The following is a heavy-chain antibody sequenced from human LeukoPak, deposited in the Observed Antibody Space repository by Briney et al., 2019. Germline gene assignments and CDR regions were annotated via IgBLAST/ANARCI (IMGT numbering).Heavy chain of an antibody. CDR2: IGGDAVTT. CDR3: TKDDGTTAFWYFDL. D-gene: IGHD1-7*01. V-gene: IGHV3-43*02. J-gene: IGHJ2*01. Sequence: PGGSLRLSCTASGFTFDDYAMHWVRQAPGKGLEWVSRIGGDAVTTFYEDSVKGRFTISRDNSKNSLYLQMNSLTTEDTAFYYCTKDDGTTAFWYFDLWGRGTLVTVSS. CDR1: GFTFDDYA.